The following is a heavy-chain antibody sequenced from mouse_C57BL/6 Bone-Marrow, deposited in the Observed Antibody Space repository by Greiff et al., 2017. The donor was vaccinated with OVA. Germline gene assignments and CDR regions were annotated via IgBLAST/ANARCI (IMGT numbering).Heavy chain of an antibody. D-gene: IGHD2-4*01. CDR3: ARYNDYDEEAY. Sequence: EVQLVESGGGLVQPGGSLSLSCAASGFTFTDYYMSWVRQPPGKALEWLGFIRNKANGYTTEYSASVKGRFTISRDNSQIILYLQMNALRAEDSATYYCARYNDYDEEAYWGQGTLVTVSA. CDR1: GFTFTDYY. CDR2: IRNKANGYTT. J-gene: IGHJ3*01. V-gene: IGHV7-3*01.